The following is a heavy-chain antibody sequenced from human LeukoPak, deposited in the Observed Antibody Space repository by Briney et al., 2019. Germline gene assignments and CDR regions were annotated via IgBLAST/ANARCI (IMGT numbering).Heavy chain of an antibody. Sequence: GGSLRLSCAASGFTFSSYAMSWVRQAPGKGLEWVSGMSGNGGTTYYADSVEGRFTISRDNSKNTLYLQMNNLRAEDTAVYYCAKRDYSDSSGYYPLFDYWGQGTLVTVSS. CDR1: GFTFSSYA. CDR2: MSGNGGTT. D-gene: IGHD3-22*01. CDR3: AKRDYSDSSGYYPLFDY. V-gene: IGHV3-23*01. J-gene: IGHJ4*02.